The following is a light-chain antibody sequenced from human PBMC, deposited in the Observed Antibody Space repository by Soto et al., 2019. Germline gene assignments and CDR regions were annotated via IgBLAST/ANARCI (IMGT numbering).Light chain of an antibody. V-gene: IGKV3-15*01. CDR1: QSVSSN. CDR3: QQYNNWPWT. J-gene: IGKJ1*01. CDR2: GAS. Sequence: EIVMTQSPVTLSVSPGERATLSCRASQSVSSNLAWYQHKPGQAPRLLIYGASTRATGIPARFSGSGSGTEFPLTISSLQSEDFAVYYCQQYNNWPWTFGQGTKVEIK.